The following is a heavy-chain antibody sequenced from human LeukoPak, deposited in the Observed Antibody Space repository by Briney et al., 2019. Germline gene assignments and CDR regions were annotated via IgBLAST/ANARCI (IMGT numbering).Heavy chain of an antibody. CDR1: GFSFSSYA. J-gene: IGHJ4*02. V-gene: IGHV3-64D*06. Sequence: GGSLRLSCSASGFSFSSYAMHWVRQAPGKGLEYVSAISSSGGSTYYADSVKGRSTISRDNSKNTLYLQMSSLRAEDTAVYYCVKDSDYYGSGTLDYWGQGTLVTVSS. CDR2: ISSSGGST. D-gene: IGHD3-10*01. CDR3: VKDSDYYGSGTLDY.